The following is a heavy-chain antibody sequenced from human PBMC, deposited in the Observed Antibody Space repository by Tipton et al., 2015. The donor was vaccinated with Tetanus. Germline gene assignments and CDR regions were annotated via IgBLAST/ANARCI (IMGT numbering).Heavy chain of an antibody. CDR2: LSYSGSA. J-gene: IGHJ4*02. Sequence: TLSLTCTVSGASVFRSIYFWSWIRQAPGKGLEWIGHLSYSGSANYNPSLKSRATISVDASKNEFSLTVRSVTAADTAVYYCTRDSYSSSREGYWGQRTLVTVSA. V-gene: IGHV4-61*01. CDR3: TRDSYSSSREGY. CDR1: GASVFRSIYF. D-gene: IGHD6-13*01.